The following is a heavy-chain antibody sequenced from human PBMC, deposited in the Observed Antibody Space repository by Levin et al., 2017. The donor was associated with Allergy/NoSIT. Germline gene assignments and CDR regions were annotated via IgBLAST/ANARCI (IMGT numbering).Heavy chain of an antibody. CDR2: IYSGGST. J-gene: IGHJ4*02. Sequence: PGGSLRLSCAASGFTVSSNYMSWVRQAPGKGLEWVSVIYSGGSTYYADSVKGRFTISRDNSKNTLYLQMNSLRAEDTAVYYCAKGLNGIAAAGADYWGQGTLVTVSS. CDR3: AKGLNGIAAAGADY. CDR1: GFTVSSNY. D-gene: IGHD6-13*01. V-gene: IGHV3-53*01.